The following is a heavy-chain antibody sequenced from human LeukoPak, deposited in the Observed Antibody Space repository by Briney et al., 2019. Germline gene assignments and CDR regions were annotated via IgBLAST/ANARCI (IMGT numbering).Heavy chain of an antibody. D-gene: IGHD7-27*01. J-gene: IGHJ4*02. Sequence: PGGPLRLSCAASGFPLSSYSMNWVRQSPGKALECVLCFNSSSSYIYDADSVQFRITIYKYNAKHSLYLQMHSLRTEDTAVYDCVRDGSSWGNFDYWGQGTLVSVSS. V-gene: IGHV3-21*01. CDR1: GFPLSSYS. CDR2: FNSSSSYI. CDR3: VRDGSSWGNFDY.